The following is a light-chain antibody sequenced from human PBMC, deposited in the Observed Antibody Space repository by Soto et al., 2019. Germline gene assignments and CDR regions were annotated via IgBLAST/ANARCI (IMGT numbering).Light chain of an antibody. Sequence: QSMLTQPASVSGSPGQSITISCTGTSSDIGGYNYVSWYQQHPGKAPKLMIYDVSNRPSGVSNRFSGSKSGNTASLTISGLQAEDEADYYCSSYTSSNTLVFGGGTKVTVL. CDR1: SSDIGGYNY. V-gene: IGLV2-14*01. J-gene: IGLJ2*01. CDR3: SSYTSSNTLV. CDR2: DVS.